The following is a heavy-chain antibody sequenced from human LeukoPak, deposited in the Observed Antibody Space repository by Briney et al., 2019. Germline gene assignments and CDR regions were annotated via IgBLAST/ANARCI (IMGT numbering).Heavy chain of an antibody. Sequence: QPGGSLRLSCAASGFTFSTYPMHWVRQAPGKGLEWVAVIADDGKDKHYVESVKGRFTISRDNAKNSLYLQMNSLRAEDTALYYCAKVCDDYVWGSYYDYWGQGTLVTVSS. CDR3: AKVCDDYVWGSYYDY. D-gene: IGHD3-16*01. CDR2: IADDGKDK. CDR1: GFTFSTYP. J-gene: IGHJ4*02. V-gene: IGHV3-30*04.